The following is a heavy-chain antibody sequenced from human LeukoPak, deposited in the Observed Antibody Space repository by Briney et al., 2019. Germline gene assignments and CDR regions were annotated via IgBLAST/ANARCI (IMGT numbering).Heavy chain of an antibody. D-gene: IGHD4-17*01. CDR3: ATTPTVTYPESVDY. Sequence: ASVKVSCKASGYTFTSYYMHWVRQAPGQGLEWMGIINPSGGSTSYAQKFQGRVTMTRDMSTSTAYMELSSLRSEDTAVYYCATTPTVTYPESVDYWGQGTLVTVSS. CDR1: GYTFTSYY. J-gene: IGHJ4*02. CDR2: INPSGGST. V-gene: IGHV1-46*01.